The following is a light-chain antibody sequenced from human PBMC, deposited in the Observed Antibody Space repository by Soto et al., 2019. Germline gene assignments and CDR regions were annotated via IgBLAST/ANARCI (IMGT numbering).Light chain of an antibody. Sequence: DIQMTQSPSTLSASVGDRVTITSRASQSTSTWLAWYQHKPGKAPNLLIYKASSLESGVPSRFSGSGSGTEFTLTISSLQPDDVATYYCQQYGRYRTFGHGTKVEIK. CDR1: QSTSTW. CDR3: QQYGRYRT. V-gene: IGKV1-5*03. J-gene: IGKJ1*01. CDR2: KAS.